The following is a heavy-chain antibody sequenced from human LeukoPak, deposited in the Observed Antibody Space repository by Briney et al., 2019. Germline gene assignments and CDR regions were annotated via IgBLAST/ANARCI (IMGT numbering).Heavy chain of an antibody. V-gene: IGHV1-2*02. CDR2: INPNSGGT. Sequence: GASVKVSCKASGYTFTGYYMHWVRQAPGQGLEWMGWINPNSGGTNYAQKFQGRVTMTRDTSISTAYMELSRLRSDDTAVYYCARGVQTGSYWGGYYFDYWGQGTLVTVSS. CDR1: GYTFTGYY. J-gene: IGHJ4*02. D-gene: IGHD1-26*01. CDR3: ARGVQTGSYWGGYYFDY.